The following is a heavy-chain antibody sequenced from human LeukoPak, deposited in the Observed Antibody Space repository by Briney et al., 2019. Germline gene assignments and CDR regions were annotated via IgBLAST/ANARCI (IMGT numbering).Heavy chain of an antibody. Sequence: GGSLRLSCAASGFTFSSYAMHWVRQAPGKGLEYVSAISSNGGSTYYANSVKGRFTISRDNSKNTLYLQMGSLRAEDMAVYYCARGGQVSSSWFLFDYWGQGTLVTVSS. J-gene: IGHJ4*02. CDR2: ISSNGGST. V-gene: IGHV3-64*01. CDR1: GFTFSSYA. D-gene: IGHD6-13*01. CDR3: ARGGQVSSSWFLFDY.